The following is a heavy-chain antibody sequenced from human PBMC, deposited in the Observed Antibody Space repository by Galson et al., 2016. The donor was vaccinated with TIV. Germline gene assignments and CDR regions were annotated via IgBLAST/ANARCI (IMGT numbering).Heavy chain of an antibody. D-gene: IGHD2/OR15-2a*01. CDR1: GFTFSSYA. CDR2: ISYDGNNK. J-gene: IGHJ1*01. V-gene: IGHV3-30*04. Sequence: SLRLSCAASGFTFSSYAMHWVRQAPGKGLEWVAVISYDGNNKYYADSVKGRFTISRDTSKYTLYLQMNSLRPEDTAIYYCAQERSPVITQYFQYRGQGTLVTVSS. CDR3: AQERSPVITQYFQY.